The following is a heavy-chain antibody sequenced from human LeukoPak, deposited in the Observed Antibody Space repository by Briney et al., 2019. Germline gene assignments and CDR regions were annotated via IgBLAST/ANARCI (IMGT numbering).Heavy chain of an antibody. CDR1: AFTFSNYW. CDR3: ARDRGYSSFDY. CDR2: IKEDGSEI. V-gene: IGHV3-7*01. Sequence: GGSLRLSCAASAFTFSNYWMSWVRQAPGKGLEWVANIKEDGSEIYYVDSVKGRFTISRDNAKNSLYLQMNSLTVDDTAVYYCARDRGYSSFDYWGQGTLVTVSS. D-gene: IGHD4-23*01. J-gene: IGHJ4*02.